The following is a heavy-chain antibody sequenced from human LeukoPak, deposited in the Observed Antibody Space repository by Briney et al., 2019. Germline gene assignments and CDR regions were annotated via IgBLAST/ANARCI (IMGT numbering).Heavy chain of an antibody. J-gene: IGHJ4*02. CDR3: ARVGLYSSSWYYFDY. V-gene: IGHV3-66*01. CDR1: GFTVSSNY. Sequence: PGGSLRLSCAASGFTVSSNYMSWVRQAPGKGLEWVSVIYSGGSTYYADSVKGRFTISRDNSKNTLYLQMNSLRAEDTAVYYCARVGLYSSSWYYFDYWGQGTLVTVSS. CDR2: IYSGGST. D-gene: IGHD6-13*01.